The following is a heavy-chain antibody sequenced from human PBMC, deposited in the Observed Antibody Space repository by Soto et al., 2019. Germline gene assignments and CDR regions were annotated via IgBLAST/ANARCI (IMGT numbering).Heavy chain of an antibody. CDR2: ISTNNGNT. D-gene: IGHD6-13*01. Sequence: QVQLVQSGAEVKKPGASVKVSCKASGYTFTSYGISWVRQAPGQGPEWMGWISTNNGNTNYAQKIRGRVTMTTDTSTSTAYMELRSLRSDDTAVYYFATHTSSWPFDYWGQGTLVTVSS. CDR3: ATHTSSWPFDY. CDR1: GYTFTSYG. V-gene: IGHV1-18*01. J-gene: IGHJ4*02.